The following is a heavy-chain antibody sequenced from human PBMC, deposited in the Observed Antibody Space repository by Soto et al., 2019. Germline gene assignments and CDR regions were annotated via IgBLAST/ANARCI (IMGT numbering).Heavy chain of an antibody. Sequence: GGSLRLSCAASGFTFSSYGMHWVRQAPGKGLEWVAVISYDGSNKYYADSVKGRFTISRDNSKNTLYLQMNSLRAEDTALYYFARDQYYYDSSGPLYYFDYWGQGTLVTVSS. CDR1: GFTFSSYG. V-gene: IGHV3-30*03. D-gene: IGHD3-22*01. CDR2: ISYDGSNK. J-gene: IGHJ4*02. CDR3: ARDQYYYDSSGPLYYFDY.